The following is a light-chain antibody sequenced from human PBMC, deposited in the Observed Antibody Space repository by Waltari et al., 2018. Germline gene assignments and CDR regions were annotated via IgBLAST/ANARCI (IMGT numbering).Light chain of an antibody. CDR2: DVS. CDR3: CSYATRDSYV. J-gene: IGLJ1*01. V-gene: IGLV2-14*03. Sequence: QSALTQPASVSGSPGQSITISCTGTSSDVGGYHYVSWYQQHPGKAPKFMIYDVSKRPSGVSDRFSGSKSGNTASLTISGLQAEDEADYYCCSYATRDSYVFGTGTKVTVL. CDR1: SSDVGGYHY.